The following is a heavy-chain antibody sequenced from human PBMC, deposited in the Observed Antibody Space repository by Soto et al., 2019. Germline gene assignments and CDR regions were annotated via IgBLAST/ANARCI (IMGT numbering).Heavy chain of an antibody. CDR2: IYDNGIT. CDR3: ARTHDSNGYANEFDS. V-gene: IGHV4-4*08. Sequence: QVVLQESGPGLVKPSETLSLTCSVSGRSITSYYWSWVRQPPGKGLEWIGYIYDNGITSQNPSLKTRVTKFTDTSEYQLSPKLTSGTGADTAVYYWARTHDSNGYANEFDSWGQGILVTVTS. CDR1: GRSITSYY. D-gene: IGHD6-19*01. J-gene: IGHJ4*02.